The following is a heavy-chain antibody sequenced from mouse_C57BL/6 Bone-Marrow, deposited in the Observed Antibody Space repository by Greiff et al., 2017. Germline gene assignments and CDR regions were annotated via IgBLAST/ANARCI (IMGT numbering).Heavy chain of an antibody. V-gene: IGHV1-9*01. CDR1: GYTFPGYW. CDR3: ARWGGGTWVAY. Sequence: VQLQQSGAELMKPGASVKLSCKASGYTFPGYWIEWVKQRPGHGLEWIGVILPGSGSPNYNEQFKGKATLTADTSSSTAYMQLCNLTTEDCAIYCCARWGGGTWVAYWGQGTLVTVSA. J-gene: IGHJ3*01. CDR2: ILPGSGSP. D-gene: IGHD1-1*02.